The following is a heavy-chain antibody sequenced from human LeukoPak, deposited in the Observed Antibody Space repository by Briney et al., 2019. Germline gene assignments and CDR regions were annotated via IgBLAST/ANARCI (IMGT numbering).Heavy chain of an antibody. J-gene: IGHJ4*02. CDR3: ARGEMATTYYFDF. D-gene: IGHD5-24*01. CDR1: GGSISSGGYY. Sequence: SQTLSLTCTISGGSISSGGYYWSWIRQHPGKGLEWIGYIYYSGSSYYNPSLKSRVTISVDTSKNQFSLKLISVTAADTAVYYCARGEMATTYYFDFWGQGTLVTVSS. CDR2: IYYSGSS. V-gene: IGHV4-31*03.